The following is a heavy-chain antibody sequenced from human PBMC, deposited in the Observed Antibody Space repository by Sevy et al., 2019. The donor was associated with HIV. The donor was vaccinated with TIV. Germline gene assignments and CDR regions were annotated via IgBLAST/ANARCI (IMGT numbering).Heavy chain of an antibody. V-gene: IGHV3-33*08. Sequence: GGSLRLSCAASGFTFSSYGMHWVRQAPGKGLEGVAVIWYDGSKKYYADSVKGRFTISRDNSKNTLYLQMNSLRAEDTAVYYCASDHLVRGVIMPDYWGQGTLVTVSS. CDR2: IWYDGSKK. J-gene: IGHJ4*02. CDR1: GFTFSSYG. D-gene: IGHD3-10*01. CDR3: ASDHLVRGVIMPDY.